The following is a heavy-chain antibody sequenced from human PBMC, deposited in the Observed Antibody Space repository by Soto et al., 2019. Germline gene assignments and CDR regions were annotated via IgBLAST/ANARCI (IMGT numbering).Heavy chain of an antibody. CDR3: ARVLVGAIRWVDP. D-gene: IGHD1-26*01. Sequence: VLFSCPTSGGTFRSSAISWVRQAPGQGLEWMGGIIPIFGTANYAQKFQGRVTITADKSTSTAYMELSSLRSEDTAVDYCARVLVGAIRWVDPWGQGTLVTVSS. CDR1: GGTFRSSA. V-gene: IGHV1-69*06. J-gene: IGHJ5*02. CDR2: IIPIFGTA.